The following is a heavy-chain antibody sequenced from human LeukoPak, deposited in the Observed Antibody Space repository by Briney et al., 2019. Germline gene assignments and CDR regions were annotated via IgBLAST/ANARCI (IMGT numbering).Heavy chain of an antibody. D-gene: IGHD3-22*01. V-gene: IGHV4-59*01. CDR3: ARTTYYYDSSGRTEYYFDY. Sequence: PSETLSLTCAVSGYSISSGYYWSWIRQPPGKGLEWIGYIYYSGSTNYNPSLKSRVTISVDTSKNQFSLKLSSVAAADTAVYYCARTTYYYDSSGRTEYYFDYWGQGTLVTVSS. CDR1: GYSISSGYY. J-gene: IGHJ4*02. CDR2: IYYSGST.